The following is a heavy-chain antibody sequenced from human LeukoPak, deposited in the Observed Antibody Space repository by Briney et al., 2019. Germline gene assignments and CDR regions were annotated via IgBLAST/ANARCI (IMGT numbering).Heavy chain of an antibody. V-gene: IGHV3-23*01. CDR1: GFTFSSYA. J-gene: IGHJ6*02. CDR3: AKAGRFLEWLLFHYGMDV. D-gene: IGHD3-3*01. Sequence: PGGSLRLSCAAPGFTFSSYAMSWVRQAPGKGLEWVSAISGSGGSTYYADSVKGRFTISRDNSKNTLYLQMNSLRAEDTAVYYCAKAGRFLEWLLFHYGMDVWGQGTTVTVSS. CDR2: ISGSGGST.